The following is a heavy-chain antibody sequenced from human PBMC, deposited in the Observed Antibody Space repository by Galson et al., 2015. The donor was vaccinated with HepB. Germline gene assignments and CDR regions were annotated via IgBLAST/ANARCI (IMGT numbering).Heavy chain of an antibody. CDR2: ISYDGSNK. V-gene: IGHV3-30-3*01. J-gene: IGHJ6*03. Sequence: SLRLSCAASGFTFSSYAMHWVRQAPGKGLEWVAVISYDGSNKYYADSVKGRFTISRDNSKNTLYLQMNSLRAEDTAVYYCAREGGSYSSPYYCYYMDVWGKGTTVTVSS. CDR1: GFTFSSYA. D-gene: IGHD1-26*01. CDR3: AREGGSYSSPYYCYYMDV.